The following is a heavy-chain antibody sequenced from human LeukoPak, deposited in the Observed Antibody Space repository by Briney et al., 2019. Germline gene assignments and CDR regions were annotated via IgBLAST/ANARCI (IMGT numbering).Heavy chain of an antibody. V-gene: IGHV3-23*01. J-gene: IGHJ3*02. CDR1: GFTFSNFA. CDR3: ARDRIPRIKVDAFDI. Sequence: GGSLRLSCTASGFTFSNFAMSWVRQAPGKGLEWVSCISGSGGTTYYADSVKGRFIISRDNSKKTLYLQMNSLRAEDTAVYYCARDRIPRIKVDAFDIWGHGTMVTVSS. D-gene: IGHD2-21*01. CDR2: ISGSGGTT.